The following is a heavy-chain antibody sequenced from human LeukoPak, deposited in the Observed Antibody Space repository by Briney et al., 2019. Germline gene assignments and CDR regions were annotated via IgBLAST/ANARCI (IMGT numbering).Heavy chain of an antibody. J-gene: IGHJ4*02. V-gene: IGHV3-21*01. Sequence: GGSLRLSCAASGFTFSSYSMNWVRQAPGEGLEWVSSISSSSSYIYYADSVKGRFTISRDNAKNSLYLQMNSLRAEDTAVYYCARGSTSDILTGTAFDYWGQGTLVTVSS. CDR1: GFTFSSYS. CDR3: ARGSTSDILTGTAFDY. D-gene: IGHD3-9*01. CDR2: ISSSSSYI.